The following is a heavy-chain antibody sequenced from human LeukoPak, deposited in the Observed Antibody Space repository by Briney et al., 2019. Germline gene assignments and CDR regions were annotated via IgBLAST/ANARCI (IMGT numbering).Heavy chain of an antibody. CDR3: AKVGYGDYGFYDY. V-gene: IGHV3-9*01. D-gene: IGHD4-17*01. CDR2: ISWNSGSI. J-gene: IGHJ4*02. Sequence: GGSLRLSCAASGFTFDDYAMHWVRHAPGKGLEWVSGISWNSGSIGYADSVKGRFTISRDNAKNSLYLQMNSLRAEDTALYYCAKVGYGDYGFYDYWGQGTLVTVSS. CDR1: GFTFDDYA.